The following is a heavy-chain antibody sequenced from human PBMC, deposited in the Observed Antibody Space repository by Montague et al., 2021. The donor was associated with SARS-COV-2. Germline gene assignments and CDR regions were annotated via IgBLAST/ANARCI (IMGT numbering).Heavy chain of an antibody. D-gene: IGHD2-2*02. V-gene: IGHV4-34*01. CDR2: INHSGSA. CDR1: GGSFSGYY. Sequence: SETRSLTCAVHGGSFSGYYWNWTRQPPGKGLEWIGEINHSGSANYNPSLKRRVTISVDTSKNQFSLKLNSVTAADTAVYYCARLGEGVVPAPILGVGPYYSYFYMDVWGKGATVTVSS. J-gene: IGHJ6*03. CDR3: ARLGEGVVPAPILGVGPYYSYFYMDV.